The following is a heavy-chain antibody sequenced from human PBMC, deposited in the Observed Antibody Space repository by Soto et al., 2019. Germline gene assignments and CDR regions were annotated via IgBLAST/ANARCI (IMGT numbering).Heavy chain of an antibody. V-gene: IGHV4-59*08. CDR2: IYYSGST. J-gene: IGHJ5*02. Sequence: SETLSLTCTVSGGSISSYYWSWIRQPPGKGLEWIGYIYYSGSTNYNPSLKSRVTISVDTSKNQFSLKLSSVTAAYTAVYYCARVVGYCSGGSCYSEPNWFDPWGQGTLVTVSS. CDR3: ARVVGYCSGGSCYSEPNWFDP. D-gene: IGHD2-15*01. CDR1: GGSISSYY.